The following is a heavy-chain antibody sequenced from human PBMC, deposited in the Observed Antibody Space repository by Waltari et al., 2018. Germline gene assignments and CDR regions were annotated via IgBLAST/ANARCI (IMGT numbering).Heavy chain of an antibody. Sequence: QVQLQQWGAGLLKPSETLSLTCAVYGGSFSGYYWSWIRQPPGKGLEWIGESNHSGSTNYNPSLKSRVTISVDTSKNQFSLKLSSVTAADTAVYYCARGGIITIFGVVTSRYWFDPWGQGTLVTVSS. D-gene: IGHD3-3*01. J-gene: IGHJ5*02. CDR3: ARGGIITIFGVVTSRYWFDP. CDR2: SNHSGST. CDR1: GGSFSGYY. V-gene: IGHV4-34*01.